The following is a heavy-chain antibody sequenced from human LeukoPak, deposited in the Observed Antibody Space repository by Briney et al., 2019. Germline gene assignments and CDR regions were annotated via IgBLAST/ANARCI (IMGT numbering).Heavy chain of an antibody. CDR2: IIPIFGTA. D-gene: IGHD3-10*01. CDR3: TNEAELQGLILANY. CDR1: GGTFSSYA. J-gene: IGHJ4*02. Sequence: SVKVSCKASGGTFSSYAISWVRQAPGQGLEWMGGIIPIFGTANYAQKFQGRVTITADKSTSTAYMELSSLSSGDTAVYYCTNEAELQGLILANYWGQGTLVTVSS. V-gene: IGHV1-69*06.